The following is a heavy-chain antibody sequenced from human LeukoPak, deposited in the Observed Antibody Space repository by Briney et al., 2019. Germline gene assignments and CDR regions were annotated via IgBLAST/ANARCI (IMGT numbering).Heavy chain of an antibody. CDR3: ARGSLDSGYDIDY. V-gene: IGHV4-31*03. CDR2: IYYSGST. J-gene: IGHJ4*02. Sequence: TLSLTCTVSGGSISSGGYYWPWIRQHPGKGLEWIGSIYYSGSTYYNPPLKSRVTISVDTSKNQFSLKLSSVTAADTAVYYCARGSLDSGYDIDYWGQGTLVTVSS. CDR1: GGSISSGGYY. D-gene: IGHD5-12*01.